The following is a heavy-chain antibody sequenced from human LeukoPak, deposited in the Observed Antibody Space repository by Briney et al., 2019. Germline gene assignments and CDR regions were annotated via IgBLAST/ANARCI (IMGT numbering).Heavy chain of an antibody. CDR1: GFTFSSYS. Sequence: GGSLRLSCAASGFTFSSYSMNWVRQAPGKGLEWVANVNQDGTGKYYVDSVKGRFTISRDNAENSLYLQMNSLRAEDTAVYYCTREHYFYHMDGWGEGTTVTVSS. CDR3: TREHYFYHMDG. CDR2: VNQDGTGK. V-gene: IGHV3-7*01. J-gene: IGHJ6*03.